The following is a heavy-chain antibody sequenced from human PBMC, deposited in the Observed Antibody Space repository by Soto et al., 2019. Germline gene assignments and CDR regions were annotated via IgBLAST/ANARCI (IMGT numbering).Heavy chain of an antibody. J-gene: IGHJ4*02. CDR2: IDPSDSYT. CDR1: GYSFTSYW. CDR3: ARQRDGYNYIDY. Sequence: AESLKISCKGSGYSFTSYWISWVRQMPGKGLEWMGRIDPSDSYTNYSPSFQGHVTISADKSISTAYLQWSSLKDSDTAMYYCARQRDGYNYIDYWGQGTLVTVSS. V-gene: IGHV5-10-1*01. D-gene: IGHD5-12*01.